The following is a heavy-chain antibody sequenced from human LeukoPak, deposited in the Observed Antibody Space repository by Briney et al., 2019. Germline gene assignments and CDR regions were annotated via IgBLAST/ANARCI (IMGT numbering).Heavy chain of an antibody. Sequence: GGSLRLSCAASGFTFSRYGMHWVRRAPGKGLEWVALIWYDGSNKYYADSVKGRFTISRDNSKNTLYLQMNSLRAEDTAVYYCAREDYYDSSGYYYGGWFDPWGQGTLVTVSS. D-gene: IGHD3-22*01. CDR3: AREDYYDSSGYYYGGWFDP. V-gene: IGHV3-30*02. CDR1: GFTFSRYG. CDR2: IWYDGSNK. J-gene: IGHJ5*02.